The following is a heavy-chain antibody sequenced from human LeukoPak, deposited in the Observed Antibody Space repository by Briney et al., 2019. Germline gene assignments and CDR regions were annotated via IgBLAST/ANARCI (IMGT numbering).Heavy chain of an antibody. CDR1: GYSFSDNY. D-gene: IGHD3-22*01. J-gene: IGHJ3*02. CDR2: INPKSGDT. Sequence: APLKVSCKASGYSFSDNYVHWVRQAPGQGLEFMGWINPKSGDTNFSQRFKGRVTLTSDTSISTAYMEMRELRSDDTAVYFCARGKDDSTGHYDAFDIWGHGTMVTVSS. V-gene: IGHV1-2*02. CDR3: ARGKDDSTGHYDAFDI.